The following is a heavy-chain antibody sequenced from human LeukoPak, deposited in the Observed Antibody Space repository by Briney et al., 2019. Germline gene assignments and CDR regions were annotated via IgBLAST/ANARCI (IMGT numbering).Heavy chain of an antibody. Sequence: GASVKVSCRVSGYSPSDLSIHWVRHVGGKGLEWMGGFEPEEGEHGETIFAQNFEDRLTLTEDTAADTAYMELASLTSEDTAVYYCATDRLEIYSFHIWGQGTMVTVSS. CDR2: FEPEEGEHGET. J-gene: IGHJ3*02. V-gene: IGHV1-24*01. CDR1: GYSPSDLS. D-gene: IGHD1-1*01. CDR3: ATDRLEIYSFHI.